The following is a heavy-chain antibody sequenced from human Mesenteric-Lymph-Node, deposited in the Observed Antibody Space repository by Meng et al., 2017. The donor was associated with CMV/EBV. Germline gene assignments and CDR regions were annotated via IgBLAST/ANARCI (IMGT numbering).Heavy chain of an antibody. D-gene: IGHD3-16*01. V-gene: IGHV3-9*01. J-gene: IGHJ6*02. Sequence: SLKISCAASGFTFHDSAMHWVRQAPGKGLEWVSGISWNGDNMAYADSVRGRFTISRDNAKNSLYLQMNSLRAEDTTLYYCARALIATHDQYYYYYYGMDVWGQGTTVTVSS. CDR2: ISWNGDNM. CDR1: GFTFHDSA. CDR3: ARALIATHDQYYYYYYGMDV.